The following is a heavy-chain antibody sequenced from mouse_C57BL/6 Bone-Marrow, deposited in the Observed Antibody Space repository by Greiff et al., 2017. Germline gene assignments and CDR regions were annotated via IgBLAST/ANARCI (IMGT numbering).Heavy chain of an antibody. CDR3: ARETGYLYYFDY. CDR2: ISYDGSN. V-gene: IGHV3-6*01. J-gene: IGHJ2*01. CDR1: GYSITSGYY. Sequence: EVHLVESGPGLVKPSQSLSLTCSVTGYSITSGYYWNWIRQFPGNKLEWMGYISYDGSNNYNPSLKNRISITRDTSKNQFFLKLNSVTTEDTATYYCARETGYLYYFDYWGQGTTLTVSS. D-gene: IGHD2-2*01.